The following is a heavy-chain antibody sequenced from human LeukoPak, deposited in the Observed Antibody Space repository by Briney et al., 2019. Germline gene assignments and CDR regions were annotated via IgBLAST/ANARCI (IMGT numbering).Heavy chain of an antibody. CDR3: ARVARCTSCCDVDY. J-gene: IGHJ4*02. CDR2: FFLKGST. V-gene: IGHV4-38-2*02. CDR1: GYSLTSANS. Sequence: PETPSLTCTVPGYSLTSANSWGWTRQLPGKGLEWFGRFFLKGSTYYNPSLKSRVTISVDTSKNQFSLTLSSVTAADTAVYYCARVARCTSCCDVDYWGQGTLVTVSS. D-gene: IGHD2-2*01.